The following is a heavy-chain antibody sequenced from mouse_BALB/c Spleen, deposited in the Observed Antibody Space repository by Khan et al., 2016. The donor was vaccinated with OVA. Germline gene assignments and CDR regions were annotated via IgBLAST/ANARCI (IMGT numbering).Heavy chain of an antibody. V-gene: IGHV1-77*01. Sequence: QVQLQQPGTELARPGASVNLSCKASGYTFTDFYINGVKQRSGQGLEWIGEISPGSGATYYNEKIKGKATLTADKSTSTDYMQLSSLPSEDSADYSCARRNYFGYPFAYWGQGTLVTVSA. J-gene: IGHJ3*01. CDR3: ARRNYFGYPFAY. D-gene: IGHD1-2*01. CDR2: ISPGSGAT. CDR1: GYTFTDFY.